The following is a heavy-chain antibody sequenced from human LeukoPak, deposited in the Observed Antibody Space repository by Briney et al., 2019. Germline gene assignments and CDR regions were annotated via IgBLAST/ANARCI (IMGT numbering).Heavy chain of an antibody. CDR2: IYHSGST. CDR1: GGSISSTNW. V-gene: IGHV4-4*02. Sequence: PSETLSLTCAVSGGSISSTNWWSWVRQPPGKGLEWIGEIYHSGSTNYNPSLKTRVTMSVDTSKSQFSLKLSSVTAADTAVYYCAGHYYYDTTGSDYWVQGTLVTVSS. J-gene: IGHJ4*02. CDR3: AGHYYYDTTGSDY. D-gene: IGHD3-22*01.